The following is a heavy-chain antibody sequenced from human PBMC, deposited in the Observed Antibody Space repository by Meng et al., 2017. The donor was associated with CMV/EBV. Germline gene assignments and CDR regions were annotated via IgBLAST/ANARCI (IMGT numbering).Heavy chain of an antibody. CDR3: ARGRAIFGVVTWAFGI. V-gene: IGHV4-34*01. Sequence: SETLSLTCAVYGGSFSGYYWSWIRQPPGQGLEWIGEINHSGSTNYNPSLKSRVTISVDTSKNHFSLKLSSVTAADTAVYYCARGRAIFGVVTWAFGIWGQGTMVTVS. CDR1: GGSFSGYY. CDR2: INHSGST. J-gene: IGHJ3*02. D-gene: IGHD3-3*01.